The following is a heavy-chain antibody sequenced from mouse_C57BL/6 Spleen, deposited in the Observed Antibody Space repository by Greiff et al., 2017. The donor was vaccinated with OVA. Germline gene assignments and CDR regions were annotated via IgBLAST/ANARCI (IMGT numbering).Heavy chain of an antibody. Sequence: VQLQQSGPELVKPGASVKISCKASGYAFSSSWMNWVKQRPGKGLEWIGRIYPGDGDTNYNGKFKGKATLTADKSSSTAYMQLSSLTSADSAVYFCARENYCVRSWYFDVWGTGTTVTVSS. CDR3: ARENYCVRSWYFDV. J-gene: IGHJ1*03. CDR1: GYAFSSSW. D-gene: IGHD1-1*01. V-gene: IGHV1-82*01. CDR2: IYPGDGDT.